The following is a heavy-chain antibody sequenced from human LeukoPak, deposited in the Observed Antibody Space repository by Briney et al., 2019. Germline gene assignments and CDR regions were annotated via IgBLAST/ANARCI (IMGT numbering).Heavy chain of an antibody. D-gene: IGHD6-19*01. CDR1: GYTFTSYD. CDR3: ATISSGWHSDEY. V-gene: IGHV1-8*01. Sequence: RASVRVSCKASGYTFTSYDINRVRQATGQGLECMGWMNPNSGYTGYAQKFQGRVTMTRNTSINTAYMELSNLRSEDTAVYYCATISSGWHSDEYWGQGTLVTVSS. CDR2: MNPNSGYT. J-gene: IGHJ4*02.